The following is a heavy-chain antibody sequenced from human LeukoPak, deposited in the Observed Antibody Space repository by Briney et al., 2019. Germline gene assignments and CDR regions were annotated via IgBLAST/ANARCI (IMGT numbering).Heavy chain of an antibody. CDR2: IYIGGST. V-gene: IGHV3-53*01. CDR1: GFTVSSNY. D-gene: IGHD3-3*01. J-gene: IGHJ3*02. CDR3: ARTRASGRRFLSFDI. Sequence: PGGSLRLSCAASGFTVSSNYMSWVRQAPGKGLEWVSVIYIGGSTYYADSVKGRFTISRDNYKNTLYLQMNSLRAEDTAVYYCARTRASGRRFLSFDIWGQGTMVTVSS.